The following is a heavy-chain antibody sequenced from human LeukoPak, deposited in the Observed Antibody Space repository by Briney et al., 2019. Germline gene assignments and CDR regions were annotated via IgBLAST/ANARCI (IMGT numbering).Heavy chain of an antibody. CDR1: GFTFSSYW. D-gene: IGHD3-3*01. CDR3: ARDLDWSGYRD. CDR2: INNDGSST. J-gene: IGHJ4*02. V-gene: IGHV3-74*01. Sequence: PGGSLRLSCAASGFTFSSYWMHWVRQAPGKGLVWVSRINNDGSSTSYADSVKGRFTISRDNAKNTLYLQMNSLRAEDTAVYYCARDLDWSGYRDWGQGTLVTVSS.